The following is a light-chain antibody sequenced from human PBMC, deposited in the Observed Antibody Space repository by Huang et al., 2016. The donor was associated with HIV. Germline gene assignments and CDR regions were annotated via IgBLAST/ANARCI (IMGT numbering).Light chain of an antibody. CDR2: GAS. J-gene: IGKJ2*01. V-gene: IGKV3-15*01. Sequence: EIMMTQSPATLSVSLGDKASLSCRASQRVGVNLGWYQQKPGQPPTLLIYGASDRATGISARFSGIGSGTDFTLTISSLQSEDFAVYFCQQYDNWPGTFGQGTKLEI. CDR3: QQYDNWPGT. CDR1: QRVGVN.